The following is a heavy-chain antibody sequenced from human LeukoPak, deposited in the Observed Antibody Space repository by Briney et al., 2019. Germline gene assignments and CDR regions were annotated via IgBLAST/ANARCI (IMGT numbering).Heavy chain of an antibody. J-gene: IGHJ4*02. D-gene: IGHD3-22*01. CDR1: GFPFSGYW. CDR2: ISSSGSTI. CDR3: ASYYESSGFLRNFDY. V-gene: IGHV3-48*04. Sequence: PGGSLRLSCAASGFPFSGYWMTWVRQAPGKGLEWVSYISSSGSTIYYADSVKGRFTISRDNAQNSLYLQMNSLRAEDTAVYYCASYYESSGFLRNFDYWGQGTLVTVSS.